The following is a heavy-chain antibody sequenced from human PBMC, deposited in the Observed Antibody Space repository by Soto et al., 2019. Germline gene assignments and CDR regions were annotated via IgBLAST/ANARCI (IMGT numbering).Heavy chain of an antibody. D-gene: IGHD6-6*01. V-gene: IGHV3-21*01. J-gene: IGHJ4*02. CDR3: AREHGQLVRDFDY. CDR2: ISSSSSYI. Sequence: EVQLVESGGGLVKPGGSLRLSCAASGFTFSSYSMNWVRQAPGKGLEWVSSISSSSSYIYYADSVKGRFTISRDNAKNSLYLQMNSLRAEDTAMYYCAREHGQLVRDFDYWGQGTLVTVSS. CDR1: GFTFSSYS.